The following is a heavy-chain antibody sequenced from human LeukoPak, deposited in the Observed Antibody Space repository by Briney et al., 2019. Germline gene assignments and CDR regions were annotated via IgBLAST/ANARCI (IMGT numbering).Heavy chain of an antibody. CDR2: IYYSGST. CDR1: GGSISSSSYY. V-gene: IGHV4-39*07. Sequence: SETLSLTCTVSGGSISSSSYYWGWIRQPPGKGLEWIGSIYYSGSTYYNPSLKSRVTISVDTSKNQFSLKLSSVTAADTAVYYCARLIVATTHYDYWGQGTLVTVSS. J-gene: IGHJ4*02. D-gene: IGHD5-12*01. CDR3: ARLIVATTHYDY.